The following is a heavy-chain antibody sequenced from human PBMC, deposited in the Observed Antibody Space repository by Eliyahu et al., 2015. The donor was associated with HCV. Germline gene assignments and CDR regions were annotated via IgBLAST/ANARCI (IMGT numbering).Heavy chain of an antibody. CDR3: ATGGVPGGFDV. V-gene: IGHV3-74*01. J-gene: IGHJ3*01. D-gene: IGHD2-15*01. CDR1: GFIVGQXW. Sequence: EVQLVESGGGSVQPGGSLRLSCAASGFIVGQXWMVWVRQGPGKGLEWVSLMSNDGSARNFADSVKGRFSMSRDSTRNIMYLQMDSLRAEDTAVYYCATGGVPGGFDVWGQGTMAIVSS. CDR2: MSNDGSAR.